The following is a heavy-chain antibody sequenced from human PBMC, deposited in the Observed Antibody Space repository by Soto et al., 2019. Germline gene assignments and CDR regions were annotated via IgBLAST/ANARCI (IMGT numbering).Heavy chain of an antibody. CDR2: IVVGSGNT. D-gene: IGHD3-22*01. CDR1: GFTFTSSA. J-gene: IGHJ6*02. V-gene: IGHV1-58*01. Sequence: ASVKVSCKASGFTFTSSAVQWVRQARGQRLEWIGWIVVGSGNTNYAQKFQERVTITRDMSTSTAYMELSSLRSEDTAVYYCAAEVYYDSSGFYGMDVWGQGTTVTVSS. CDR3: AAEVYYDSSGFYGMDV.